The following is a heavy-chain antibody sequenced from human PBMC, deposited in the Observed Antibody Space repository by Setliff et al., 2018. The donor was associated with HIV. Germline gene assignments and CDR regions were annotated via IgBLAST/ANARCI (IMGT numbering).Heavy chain of an antibody. D-gene: IGHD1-26*01. CDR2: ISAYNGNT. J-gene: IGHJ5*02. V-gene: IGHV1-18*03. Sequence: ASVKVSCKASGYSFINYGISWVRQAPGQGLEWMGWISAYNGNTDYAPRLLGRVTMTTGTSTSTAYMELRSLSSDDMAVYYCARARLQGIVTAVGPRDNCLDPWGQGTRVTVSS. CDR3: ARARLQGIVTAVGPRDNCLDP. CDR1: GYSFINYG.